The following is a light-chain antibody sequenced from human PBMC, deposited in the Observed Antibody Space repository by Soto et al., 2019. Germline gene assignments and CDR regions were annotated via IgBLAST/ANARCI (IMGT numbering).Light chain of an antibody. V-gene: IGKV3-11*01. J-gene: IGKJ4*01. CDR3: QQYGSSPLT. CDR1: QSVRSY. Sequence: EIVLTQSPATLSLSPGERATLSCRASQSVRSYLAWYQQKPGQAPRLLLYDASTRATGIPARFSGSGSGTDFTLTISSLEPEDFAVYYCQQYGSSPLTFGGGTKVEIK. CDR2: DAS.